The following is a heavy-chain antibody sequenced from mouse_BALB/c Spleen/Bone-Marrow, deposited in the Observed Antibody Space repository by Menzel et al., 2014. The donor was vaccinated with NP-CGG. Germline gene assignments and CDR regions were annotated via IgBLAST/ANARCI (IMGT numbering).Heavy chain of an antibody. Sequence: EVQLVESGGDLVKPGGSLKLSCAASGFTFGSYGMSWVRQTPDKRLEWVATISSGGSYTYYPDSEKGRFTISRDNAKNTLYLQMSSLKSEDTAMYYCARGGGAYYGNYWFAYWGQGTLVTVSA. CDR2: ISSGGSYT. D-gene: IGHD2-10*01. CDR1: GFTFGSYG. J-gene: IGHJ3*01. CDR3: ARGGGAYYGNYWFAY. V-gene: IGHV5-6*01.